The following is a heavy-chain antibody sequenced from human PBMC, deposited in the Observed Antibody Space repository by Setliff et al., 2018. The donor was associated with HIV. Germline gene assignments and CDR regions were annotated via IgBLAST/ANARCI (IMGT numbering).Heavy chain of an antibody. V-gene: IGHV3-30*18. CDR3: AKIPHTGDSAFDV. CDR2: ISYDGSKK. J-gene: IGHJ3*01. D-gene: IGHD7-27*01. CDR1: GITFSGYV. Sequence: PGGSLRLSCAASGITFSGYVMSWVRQAPGKGLEWVSLISYDGSKKYYADSVKGRFSISRDNPKNTVYLQMNSLRPEDTALYYCAKIPHTGDSAFDVWGQGTMVTVSS.